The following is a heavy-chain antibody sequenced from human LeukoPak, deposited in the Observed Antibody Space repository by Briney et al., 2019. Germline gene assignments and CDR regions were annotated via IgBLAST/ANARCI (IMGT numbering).Heavy chain of an antibody. CDR2: IYYSGST. J-gene: IGHJ5*02. CDR3: ARDYYGPGTLFGWWFDP. V-gene: IGHV4-59*01. Sequence: SETLSLTCTVSGGSISSYYWSWIRQPPGKGLEWIGYIYYSGSTNYNPSLKSRVTISVDTSKNQFSLKLSSVTAADTAVYYCARDYYGPGTLFGWWFDPWGQGTLVTVSS. D-gene: IGHD3-10*01. CDR1: GGSISSYY.